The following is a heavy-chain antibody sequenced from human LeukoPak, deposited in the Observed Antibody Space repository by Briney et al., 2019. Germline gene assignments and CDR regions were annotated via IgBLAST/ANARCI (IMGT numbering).Heavy chain of an antibody. CDR3: ARDGYYYDSSGYPPDY. D-gene: IGHD3-22*01. J-gene: IGHJ4*02. V-gene: IGHV1-18*01. CDR2: ISAYNGNT. Sequence: VASVKVSCKASGYTFTSYGISWVRQAPGQGLEWVGWISAYNGNTNYAQKLQGRVTMTTDTSTSTAYMELRSLRSDDTAVYYCARDGYYYDSSGYPPDYWGQGTLVTVSS. CDR1: GYTFTSYG.